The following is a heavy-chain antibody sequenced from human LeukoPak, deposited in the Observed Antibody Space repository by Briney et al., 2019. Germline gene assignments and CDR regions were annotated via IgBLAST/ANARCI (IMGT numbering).Heavy chain of an antibody. CDR1: GGTFSSYA. J-gene: IGHJ6*03. Sequence: SVKVSCKASGGTFSSYAISWVRQAPGQGLEWMGGIIPIFGTANYAQKFQGRVTITADKSTSTAYMELSSLRPEDTAVYYCARGEKIGYCTNGVCYSNYYYYYMDVWGKGTTVTVSS. D-gene: IGHD2-8*01. CDR3: ARGEKIGYCTNGVCYSNYYYYYMDV. V-gene: IGHV1-69*06. CDR2: IIPIFGTA.